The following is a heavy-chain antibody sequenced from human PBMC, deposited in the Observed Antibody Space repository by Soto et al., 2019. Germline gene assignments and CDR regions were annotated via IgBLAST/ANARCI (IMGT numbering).Heavy chain of an antibody. Sequence: PSETLSLTCAVYGRSVSGYHWSWIRQPPGKGLEWIGEIYHTGNTKYNPSLKSRVVISLDTSKNQLSLKVSAVTAADTAVYYCARAGASYDYSMDVWGQGTTVTVSS. CDR2: IYHTGNT. V-gene: IGHV4-34*01. CDR1: GRSVSGYH. J-gene: IGHJ6*02. CDR3: ARAGASYDYSMDV.